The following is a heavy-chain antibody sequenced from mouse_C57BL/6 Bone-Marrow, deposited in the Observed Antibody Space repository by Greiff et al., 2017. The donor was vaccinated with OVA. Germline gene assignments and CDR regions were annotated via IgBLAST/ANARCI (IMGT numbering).Heavy chain of an antibody. D-gene: IGHD1-1*01. V-gene: IGHV1-55*01. Sequence: QVQLQQPGAELVKPGASVKMSCKASGYTFTSYWITWVKQRPGQGLEWIGDIYPGSGGTNYNEKFKSKATLTVDTSSSTAYMQLSSLTSEDSAVYYCARPYYYGSSPFAYWGQGTLVTVSA. CDR1: GYTFTSYW. J-gene: IGHJ3*01. CDR2: IYPGSGGT. CDR3: ARPYYYGSSPFAY.